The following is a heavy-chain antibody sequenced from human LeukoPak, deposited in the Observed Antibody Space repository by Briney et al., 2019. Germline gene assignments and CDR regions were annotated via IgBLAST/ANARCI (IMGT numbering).Heavy chain of an antibody. Sequence: GGSLRLSCAASGFTFRNYGMHWVRQASGKGLEWVGRIRSKANSYATAYAASVKGRFTISRDDSKNTAYLQMNSLKTEDTAVYYCSTTLSYGMDVWGQGTTVTVSS. CDR1: GFTFRNYG. CDR2: IRSKANSYAT. V-gene: IGHV3-73*01. J-gene: IGHJ6*02. CDR3: STTLSYGMDV.